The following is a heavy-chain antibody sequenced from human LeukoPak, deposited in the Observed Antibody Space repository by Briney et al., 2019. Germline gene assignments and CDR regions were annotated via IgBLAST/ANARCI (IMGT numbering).Heavy chain of an antibody. CDR3: ASDPRYCSSTSCYRH. J-gene: IGHJ4*02. CDR1: GYTFTGYY. V-gene: IGHV1-2*02. CDR2: INPNSGGT. Sequence: ASVKVSCKASGYTFTGYYMHWVRQAPGQGLEWMGWINPNSGGTNYAQKFQGRVTITADKSTSTAYMELSSLRSEDTAVYYCASDPRYCSSTSCYRHWGQGTLVTVSS. D-gene: IGHD2-2*01.